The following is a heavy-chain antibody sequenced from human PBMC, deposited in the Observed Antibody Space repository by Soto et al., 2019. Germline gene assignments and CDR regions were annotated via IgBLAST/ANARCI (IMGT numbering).Heavy chain of an antibody. V-gene: IGHV1-18*04. Sequence: QVQLVQPGAEVKKPGASVKVSCKASGYTFTSYGISWVRQAPGQGLEWMGWISAYNGNTNYAQKLQGRVTMTTDTSTSTAYMELRSLRSDDTAVYYCARWPAPDYDFWSGYYTGFGMDVWGQGTTVTVSS. CDR3: ARWPAPDYDFWSGYYTGFGMDV. CDR2: ISAYNGNT. J-gene: IGHJ6*02. D-gene: IGHD3-3*01. CDR1: GYTFTSYG.